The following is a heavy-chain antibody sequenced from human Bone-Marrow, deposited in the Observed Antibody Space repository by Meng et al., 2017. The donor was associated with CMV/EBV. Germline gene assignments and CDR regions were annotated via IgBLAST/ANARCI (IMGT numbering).Heavy chain of an antibody. CDR1: GFTFSNYG. Sequence: GESLKISCAASGFTFSNYGMHWVRQAPGKGLEWVAVIRYDGSQKYYTDSVKGRFTISRDNSKNTLYLQMNSLRAEDTAVYYCAKGYGSGSCVDYWGQGTLVTVSS. CDR2: IRYDGSQK. CDR3: AKGYGSGSCVDY. D-gene: IGHD3-10*01. V-gene: IGHV3-30*02. J-gene: IGHJ4*02.